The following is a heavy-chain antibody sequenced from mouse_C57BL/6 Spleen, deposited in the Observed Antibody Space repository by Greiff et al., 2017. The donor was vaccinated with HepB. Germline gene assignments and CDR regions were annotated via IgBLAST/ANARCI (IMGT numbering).Heavy chain of an antibody. CDR3: ARSPSLCYFDC. J-gene: IGHJ2*01. V-gene: IGHV3-8*01. CDR1: GYSITSYY. Sequence: EVQLQQSGPGLAKPSQTLSLTCSVTGYSITSYYWNWIRKFPGNKLEYMGYISYSGSTYYNPSLKSRISITRDTSKNQYYLQLNSVTTEDTATYYCARSPSLCYFDCWGQGTTLTVSS. CDR2: ISYSGST.